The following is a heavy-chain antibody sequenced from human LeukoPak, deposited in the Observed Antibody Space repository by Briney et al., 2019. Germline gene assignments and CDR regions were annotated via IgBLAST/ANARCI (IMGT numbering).Heavy chain of an antibody. J-gene: IGHJ4*02. CDR2: ISYDGSNK. V-gene: IGHV3-30*18. Sequence: PGRSLRLSCAASGFTFSSYGMHWVRQAPGKGLEWVAVISYDGSNKYYADPVKGRFTISRDNSKNTLYLQMNSLRAEDTAVYYCAKVLLWFGELSDWGQGTLVTVSS. CDR3: AKVLLWFGELSD. CDR1: GFTFSSYG. D-gene: IGHD3-10*01.